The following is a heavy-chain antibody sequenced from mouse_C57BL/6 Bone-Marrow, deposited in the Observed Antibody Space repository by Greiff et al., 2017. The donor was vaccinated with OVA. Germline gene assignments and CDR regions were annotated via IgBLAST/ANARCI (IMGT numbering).Heavy chain of an antibody. Sequence: EVQLQESGPGLVKPSQSLSLTCSVTGYSITSGYYWNWIRQFPGNKLEWMGYISYDGSNNYNPSLKNRISITRDTSKNQFFLKLNSVTTEDTATYYCARDHGYGLFAYWGKGTLVTVSA. CDR1: GYSITSGYY. J-gene: IGHJ3*01. CDR3: ARDHGYGLFAY. D-gene: IGHD1-1*01. CDR2: ISYDGSN. V-gene: IGHV3-6*01.